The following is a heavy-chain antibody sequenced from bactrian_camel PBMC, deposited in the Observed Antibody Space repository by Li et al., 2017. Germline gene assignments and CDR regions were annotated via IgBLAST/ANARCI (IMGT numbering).Heavy chain of an antibody. CDR3: AARVGQYGGIWFATPSARLRAREYHY. J-gene: IGHJ4*01. Sequence: VQLVESGGGSVQAGDTLRLTCTASGFTFGDSGMGWYRQALGEECELVASLSAEGIADYADSVKGRFTISRDNAKNTVYQQMNSLNPEDTAMYYCAARVGQYGGIWFATPSARLRAREYHYWGQGTQVTVS. D-gene: IGHD6*01. CDR2: LSAEGIA. CDR1: GFTFGDSG. V-gene: IGHV3S55*01.